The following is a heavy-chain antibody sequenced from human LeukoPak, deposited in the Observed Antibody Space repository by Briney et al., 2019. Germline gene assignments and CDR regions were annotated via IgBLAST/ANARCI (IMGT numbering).Heavy chain of an antibody. D-gene: IGHD3-10*01. CDR2: IIPILGIA. Sequence: ASVKVSCKASGGTFSSYAISWVRQAPGQGLEWMGRIIPILGIANYAQKFQGRVTITADKSTSTAYMELSSLRSEDTAVYYCARTYYGSGSYYNQIDYWGQGTLVTVSS. J-gene: IGHJ4*02. CDR3: ARTYYGSGSYYNQIDY. V-gene: IGHV1-69*04. CDR1: GGTFSSYA.